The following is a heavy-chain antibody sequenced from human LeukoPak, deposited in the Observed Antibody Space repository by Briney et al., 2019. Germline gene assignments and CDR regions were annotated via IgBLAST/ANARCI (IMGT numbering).Heavy chain of an antibody. Sequence: SVKVSCKASGGTFSSHAIAWVRQAPGQGPEWMGGIIPISGTANYAQKFQGRVTITTDESTSTAYMELSSLTSDDTAVYYCARGLQYQLLKALGYYYMDVWGKGTTVTVSS. CDR3: ARGLQYQLLKALGYYYMDV. CDR1: GGTFSSHA. D-gene: IGHD2-2*01. CDR2: IIPISGTA. V-gene: IGHV1-69*05. J-gene: IGHJ6*03.